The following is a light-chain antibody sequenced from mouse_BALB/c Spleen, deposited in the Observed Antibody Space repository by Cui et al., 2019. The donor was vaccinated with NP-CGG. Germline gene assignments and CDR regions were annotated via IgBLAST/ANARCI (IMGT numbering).Light chain of an antibody. V-gene: IGLV1*01. CDR1: TGTVTTSTF. J-gene: IGLJ1*01. Sequence: HAVVTQESELTTSPGETVTLTCRPSTGTVTTSTFANWVQEKPDHLFTGLIGGTNNRAPGVPARFSGSLIGDRAALTIPGAQTEDEAIYFCALWYSNHWVFGGGTKLTVL. CDR3: ALWYSNHWV. CDR2: GTN.